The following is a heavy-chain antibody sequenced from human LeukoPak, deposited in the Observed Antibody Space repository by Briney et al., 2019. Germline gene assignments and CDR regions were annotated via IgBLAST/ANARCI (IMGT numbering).Heavy chain of an antibody. D-gene: IGHD3-10*01. CDR1: GYTFTGYY. V-gene: IGHV1-2*02. J-gene: IGHJ4*02. CDR3: AAPGSGSYYFVGFDY. CDR2: INPNSGGT. Sequence: ASVKVSCKASGYTFTGYYMHWVRQAPGQGLEWMGWINPNSGGTNYAQKFQGRVTMTRDTSISTAYMELSSLRSEDTAVYYCAAPGSGSYYFVGFDYWGQGTLVTVSS.